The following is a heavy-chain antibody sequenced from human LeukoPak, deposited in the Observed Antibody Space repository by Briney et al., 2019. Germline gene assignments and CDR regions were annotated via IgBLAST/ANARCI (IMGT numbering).Heavy chain of an antibody. CDR1: GFTFTSYG. CDR2: IWYDGSSK. Sequence: GGSLRLSCAASGFTFTSYGMHWVRQAPGRGLEWVAFIWYDGSSKYYADSVKGRFTISRDNSWNTVYLQMNSLRAEDTAVYYCARDHPLDSDFFDYWGQGTLVTVSS. V-gene: IGHV3-33*01. CDR3: ARDHPLDSDFFDY. J-gene: IGHJ4*02. D-gene: IGHD4-11*01.